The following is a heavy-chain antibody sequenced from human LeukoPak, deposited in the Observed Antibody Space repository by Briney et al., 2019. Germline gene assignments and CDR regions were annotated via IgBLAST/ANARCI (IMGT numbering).Heavy chain of an antibody. D-gene: IGHD2-2*01. CDR3: AKVETSGGANCYALDY. J-gene: IGHJ4*02. CDR1: GFTFSSYG. Sequence: PGGSLRLSCAASGFTFSSYGMTWVRQAPDKGLEWVSAISGSDGSTYYADSVKGRFTISRDDSQNTLYLQMNSLSAEDTAVYYCAKVETSGGANCYALDYWGQGTLVTVSS. CDR2: ISGSDGST. V-gene: IGHV3-23*01.